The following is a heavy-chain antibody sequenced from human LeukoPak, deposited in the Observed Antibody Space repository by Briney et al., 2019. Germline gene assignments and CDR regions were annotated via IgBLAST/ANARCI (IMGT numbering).Heavy chain of an antibody. CDR2: MNPHSGKT. CDR3: ARGRGDYDSSGYFRDDAFDI. J-gene: IGHJ3*02. Sequence: ASVNVSCKASGYTFTSYDINWVRQATGQGIEWMGWMNPHSGKTGYAQKFQGRVTMTRNTSKSTAYMELSSLRSEDTAVYYCARGRGDYDSSGYFRDDAFDIWGQGTMVTVSS. D-gene: IGHD3-22*01. CDR1: GYTFTSYD. V-gene: IGHV1-8*01.